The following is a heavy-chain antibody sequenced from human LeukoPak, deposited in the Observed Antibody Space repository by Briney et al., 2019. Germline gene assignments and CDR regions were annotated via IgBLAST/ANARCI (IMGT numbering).Heavy chain of an antibody. CDR3: AKGRGGNLQDGDYFQH. V-gene: IGHV3-9*03. D-gene: IGHD4-23*01. CDR2: ISWNSGSI. J-gene: IGHJ1*01. CDR1: GFTFDDYA. Sequence: GGSLRLSCAASGFTFDDYAMHWVRQAPGKGLEWVSGISWNSGSIGYADSVKGRFTISRDNAKNSLYLQMNSLRAEDMALYYCAKGRGGNLQDGDYFQHWGQGTLVTVSS.